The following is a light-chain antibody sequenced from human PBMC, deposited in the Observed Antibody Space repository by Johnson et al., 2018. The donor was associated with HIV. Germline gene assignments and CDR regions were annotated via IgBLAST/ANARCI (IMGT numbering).Light chain of an antibody. J-gene: IGLJ1*01. CDR1: SSNIENNF. Sequence: QSVLTQPPSVSAAPGQKVTVSCSGSSSNIENNFVSWYQQLPGTAPKLLIYEDNKRPSGIPDRFSGSKSGTSATLGITGLQTGDEADYYCGTWNLSLNLEYVFVTWTKVSVV. CDR3: GTWNLSLNLEYV. CDR2: EDN. V-gene: IGLV1-51*02.